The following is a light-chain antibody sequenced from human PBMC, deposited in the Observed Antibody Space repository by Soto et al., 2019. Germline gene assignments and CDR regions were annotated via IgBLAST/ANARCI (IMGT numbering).Light chain of an antibody. V-gene: IGKV3-15*01. CDR3: LQYNVCPLT. Sequence: EIVMTQSPATLSVSPGERATLSCRASQSVSSNLAWYQQKPGQTPKLLIYVASTRATGIPARFSGSGSGTEFTLTISSLQSEYFAVYYCLQYNVCPLTVGGGTKVEFK. CDR1: QSVSSN. CDR2: VAS. J-gene: IGKJ4*02.